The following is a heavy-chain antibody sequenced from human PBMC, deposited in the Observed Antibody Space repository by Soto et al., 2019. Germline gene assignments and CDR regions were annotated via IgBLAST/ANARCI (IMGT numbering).Heavy chain of an antibody. Sequence: GGSLRLSCAASGFTFSSYAMHWVRQAPGKGLEWVAVISYDGSNKYYADSVKGRFTISRDNSKNTLYLQMNSLRAEDTAVYYCARDLWAHGRGGYSSGWYPYGMDVWGQGTTVTVSS. CDR3: ARDLWAHGRGGYSSGWYPYGMDV. CDR2: ISYDGSNK. CDR1: GFTFSSYA. D-gene: IGHD6-19*01. V-gene: IGHV3-30-3*01. J-gene: IGHJ6*02.